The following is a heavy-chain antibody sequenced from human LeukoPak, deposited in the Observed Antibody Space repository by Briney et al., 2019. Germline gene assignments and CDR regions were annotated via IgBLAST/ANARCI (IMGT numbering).Heavy chain of an antibody. CDR1: GGSISSYY. Sequence: SETLSLTCTVSGGSISSYYWTWIRQPPGKGLEWIGYIYYSGSSNYNPSLKSRVTISVDTSKNQFSLKLSSVTASDTAVYFCAREVVAVAGSYFDSWGQGTLVTVSS. CDR2: IYYSGSS. J-gene: IGHJ4*02. V-gene: IGHV4-59*01. D-gene: IGHD6-19*01. CDR3: AREVVAVAGSYFDS.